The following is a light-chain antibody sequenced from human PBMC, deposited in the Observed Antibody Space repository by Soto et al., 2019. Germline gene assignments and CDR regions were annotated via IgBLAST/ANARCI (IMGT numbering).Light chain of an antibody. CDR1: SSDVDFYNF. V-gene: IGLV2-14*01. Sequence: QSALTQPASVSGSPGQSITISCTGTSSDVDFYNFVSWYQQHPGKAPKLIIYEVSNRSSGVSSRFSGSKSGNTASLTISGLRAEDEADYYCSSSTLTSYVLGTGTKVTVL. CDR3: SSSTLTSYV. J-gene: IGLJ1*01. CDR2: EVS.